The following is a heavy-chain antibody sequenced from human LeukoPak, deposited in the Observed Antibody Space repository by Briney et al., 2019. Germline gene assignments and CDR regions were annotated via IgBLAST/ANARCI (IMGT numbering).Heavy chain of an antibody. CDR1: GFALSRHW. J-gene: IGHJ4*02. CDR2: IREDGSEK. Sequence: GGSLRLSCAAAGFALSRHWMSWVRQAKGKGLECVAKIREDGSEKHYVDSVKGRSTISRDNAKNSLYLQMNSLRAEDTAVYYCARDLYRIVVVPHYFDYWGQGTLVTVSS. V-gene: IGHV3-7*01. CDR3: ARDLYRIVVVPHYFDY. D-gene: IGHD3-22*01.